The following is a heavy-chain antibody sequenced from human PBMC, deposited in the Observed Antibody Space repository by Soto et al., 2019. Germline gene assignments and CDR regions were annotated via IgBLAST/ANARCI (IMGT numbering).Heavy chain of an antibody. CDR1: GYTFTSYG. V-gene: IGHV1-18*01. Sequence: ASVKVSCKASGYTFTSYGISWVRQAPGQGLERMGWISAYNGNTNYAQKLQGRVTMTTDTSTSTAYMELRSLRSDDTAVYYCARGGGYYGSGSYMSHDWFDPWGQGTLVTVSS. CDR2: ISAYNGNT. D-gene: IGHD3-10*01. J-gene: IGHJ5*02. CDR3: ARGGGYYGSGSYMSHDWFDP.